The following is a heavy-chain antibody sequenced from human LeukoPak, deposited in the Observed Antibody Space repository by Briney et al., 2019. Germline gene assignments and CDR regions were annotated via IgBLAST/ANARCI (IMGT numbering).Heavy chain of an antibody. CDR3: TTKMHGPFDH. V-gene: IGHV3-21*01. J-gene: IGHJ5*02. CDR1: GFTFSSYN. CDR2: SVTSGST. Sequence: GGSLRLSCAASGFTFSSYNLYWVRQAPGKGLEWVSSSVTSGSTYYADSVRGRFTISRDNAKNSLYPQMSSLSVEDTAVYYCTTKMHGPFDHWGQGTLVTVSS.